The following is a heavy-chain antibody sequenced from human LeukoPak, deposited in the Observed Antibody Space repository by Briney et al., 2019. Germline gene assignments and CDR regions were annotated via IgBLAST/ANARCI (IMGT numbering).Heavy chain of an antibody. CDR3: ARVGMGYFSSGEYRQFDY. D-gene: IGHD6-19*01. CDR1: GFTFSSYS. V-gene: IGHV3-21*01. Sequence: PGGSLRLSCAASGFTFSSYSMNWVRQAPGKGLEWVSSISSSSSYIYYADSVKGRFTISRDNAKNSLYLQMNSLRAEDTAVYYCARVGMGYFSSGEYRQFDYWGQGTLVTVSS. J-gene: IGHJ4*02. CDR2: ISSSSSYI.